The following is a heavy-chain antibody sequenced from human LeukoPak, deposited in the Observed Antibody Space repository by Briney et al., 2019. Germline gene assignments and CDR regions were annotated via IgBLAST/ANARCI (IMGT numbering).Heavy chain of an antibody. V-gene: IGHV3-13*01. CDR2: IGIAGDT. J-gene: IGHJ4*02. CDR3: ARGRDSGDCSSTSCFEFDY. D-gene: IGHD2-2*01. CDR1: GFTFSSYD. Sequence: PGGSLRLSCAASGFTFSSYDMHWGRTATGKGLEWVSAIGIAGDTYYPGSVKGRFTISRENAKNSLYLQMNSLRAGDTAVYYCARGRDSGDCSSTSCFEFDYWGQGTLVTVSS.